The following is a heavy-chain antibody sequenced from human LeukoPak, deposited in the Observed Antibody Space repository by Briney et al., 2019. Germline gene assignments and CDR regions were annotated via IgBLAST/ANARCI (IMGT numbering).Heavy chain of an antibody. Sequence: GGSLRLSCAASGFTFSSYWMHWVRQAPGKELVWVSRINSDGSSTSYADSVKGRFTISRDNAKNTLYLQMNSLRAEDTAVYYCARVDYYDSSGYYWGNAFDIWGQGTMVTVSS. D-gene: IGHD3-22*01. J-gene: IGHJ3*02. CDR3: ARVDYYDSSGYYWGNAFDI. V-gene: IGHV3-74*01. CDR2: INSDGSST. CDR1: GFTFSSYW.